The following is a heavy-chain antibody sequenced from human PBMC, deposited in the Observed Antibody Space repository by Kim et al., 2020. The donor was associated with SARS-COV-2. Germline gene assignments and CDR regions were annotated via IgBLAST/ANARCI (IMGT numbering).Heavy chain of an antibody. D-gene: IGHD3-10*01. V-gene: IGHV3-21*01. CDR2: ISTSGSYI. J-gene: IGHJ6*02. CDR3: ARGQSASFWGFNAMDV. Sequence: GGSLRLSCAASGFTLSDNSMNWVRQAPGKGLEWVSSISTSGSYIYYADSVKGRFTISRDNANNLLYLQMNGLGAEDTAVYYCARGQSASFWGFNAMDVWGHGTTVTVSS. CDR1: GFTLSDNS.